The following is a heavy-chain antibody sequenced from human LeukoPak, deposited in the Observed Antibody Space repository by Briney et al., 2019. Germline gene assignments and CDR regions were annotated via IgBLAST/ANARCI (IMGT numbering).Heavy chain of an antibody. CDR3: AKGVVPDD. J-gene: IGHJ4*02. D-gene: IGHD2-21*01. CDR1: GFTFSTYA. Sequence: GGSLRLSCAASGFTFSTYAMSWVRQAPGKGLEWVSTINSSGGSTYYADSVKGRFTISGDNSKNTLFLQMISLRADDTAVYYCAKGVVPDDWGQGTLVTVSS. V-gene: IGHV3-23*01. CDR2: INSSGGST.